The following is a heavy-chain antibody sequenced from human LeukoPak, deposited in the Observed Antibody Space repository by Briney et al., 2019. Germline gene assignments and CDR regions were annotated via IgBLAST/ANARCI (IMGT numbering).Heavy chain of an antibody. CDR3: ARSPQDYDILTGYYPNYGMDV. Sequence: HEASVKVSCKASGYTFTSYYMLWVRQAPGQGVEWMGIINPSGGSTSYAQKFQGRVTMTRDTSTSTVYMELSSLRSEDTAVYYCARSPQDYDILTGYYPNYGMDVWGQGTTVTVSS. V-gene: IGHV1-46*01. D-gene: IGHD3-9*01. CDR2: INPSGGST. J-gene: IGHJ6*02. CDR1: GYTFTSYY.